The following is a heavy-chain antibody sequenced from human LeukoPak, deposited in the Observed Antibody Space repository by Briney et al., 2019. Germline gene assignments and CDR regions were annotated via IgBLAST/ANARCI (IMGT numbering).Heavy chain of an antibody. CDR2: IYYSGST. Sequence: PSETLSLTCTVSGGSITSYYWSWIRQPPGKGLEWIGYIYYSGSTNYNPSLKSRVTISVDTSKNQSSLKLSSVTAADTAVYYCARWLDSGWFYYFDYWGQGTLVTVSS. CDR1: GGSITSYY. V-gene: IGHV4-59*01. CDR3: ARWLDSGWFYYFDY. D-gene: IGHD6-19*01. J-gene: IGHJ4*02.